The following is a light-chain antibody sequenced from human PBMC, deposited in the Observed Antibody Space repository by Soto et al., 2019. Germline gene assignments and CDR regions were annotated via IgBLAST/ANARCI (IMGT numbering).Light chain of an antibody. CDR1: QSVSSS. CDR2: GAS. J-gene: IGKJ2*01. V-gene: IGKV3-15*01. Sequence: EIVITQAPATLSVSPGERATLSCRASQSVSSSLAWYQQKPGQAPRLIIYGASTRATGIPAWFSGSGSGTEFTLTISSLQSEDFAVYYCQLYNNWPYTFGQGTKLEIK. CDR3: QLYNNWPYT.